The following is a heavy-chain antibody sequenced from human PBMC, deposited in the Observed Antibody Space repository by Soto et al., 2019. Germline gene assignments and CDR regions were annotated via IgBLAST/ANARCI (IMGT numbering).Heavy chain of an antibody. CDR1: GGPFSGYY. D-gene: IGHD3-22*01. Sequence: SETLSLTCAVYGGPFSGYYWSWIRQPPGKGLEWIGEINHSGSTHYNPSLRSRVTISVDTSKNQFSLKLSSVTAADTAVYYCARGQDHYESSGYYFDYWGQGTLVTVSS. J-gene: IGHJ4*02. CDR3: ARGQDHYESSGYYFDY. CDR2: INHSGST. V-gene: IGHV4-34*01.